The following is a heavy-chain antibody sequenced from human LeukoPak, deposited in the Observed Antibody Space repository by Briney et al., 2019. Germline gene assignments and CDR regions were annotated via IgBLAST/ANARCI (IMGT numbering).Heavy chain of an antibody. CDR2: IYYSGST. CDR3: ARTGSTVTMLYPFDH. V-gene: IGHV4-59*01. CDR1: GGSIRSYY. D-gene: IGHD4-17*01. Sequence: PSETLSLTCTVSGGSIRSYYWSWIRQPPGKGLEWIGYIYYSGSTNYNPSLKSRVSISVDTSKNQFSLKLSSVTAADTAVYYCARTGSTVTMLYPFDHWGQGSLVTVSS. J-gene: IGHJ4*02.